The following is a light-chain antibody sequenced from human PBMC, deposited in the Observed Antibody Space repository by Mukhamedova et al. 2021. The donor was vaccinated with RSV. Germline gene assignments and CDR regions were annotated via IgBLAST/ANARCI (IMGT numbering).Light chain of an antibody. V-gene: IGKV3-20*01. CDR1: SVSSN. J-gene: IGKJ2*01. CDR3: QQYGSSRYT. Sequence: SVSSNLAWYQQKPGQAPRLLIYGASTRATGIPDRFSGSGSGTDFTLTISRLEPEDFAVYYCQQYGSSRYTFGQGTKLEIK. CDR2: GAS.